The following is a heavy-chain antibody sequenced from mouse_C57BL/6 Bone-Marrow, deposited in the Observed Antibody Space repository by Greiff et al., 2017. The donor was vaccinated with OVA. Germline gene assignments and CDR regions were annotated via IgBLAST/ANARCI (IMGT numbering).Heavy chain of an antibody. Sequence: VQLQQPGAELVRPGTSVKLSCKASGYTFTSYWMHWVKQRPGQGLEWIGVIDPSDSYTNSNQKFKGKATLTVDTSSSTAYMQLSSLTSEDSAVYYCAQIYDGYEDYWGQGTTLTVSS. D-gene: IGHD2-3*01. CDR3: AQIYDGYEDY. V-gene: IGHV1-59*01. CDR2: IDPSDSYT. CDR1: GYTFTSYW. J-gene: IGHJ2*01.